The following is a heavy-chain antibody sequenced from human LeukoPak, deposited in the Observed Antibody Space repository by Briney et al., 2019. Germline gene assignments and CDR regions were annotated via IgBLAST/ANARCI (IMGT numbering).Heavy chain of an antibody. Sequence: GGSLRLSCTASGFTFSNYGIHWVRQAPGKGLEWVALASYDETDKRYADSVKGRFTVSRDRSKNTVYLQMDSLRAEVTAVYHCAINLFTRSTGEVFDSWGQGTLVTVSS. D-gene: IGHD2-2*01. CDR3: AINLFTRSTGEVFDS. V-gene: IGHV3-30*02. J-gene: IGHJ4*02. CDR1: GFTFSNYG. CDR2: ASYDETDK.